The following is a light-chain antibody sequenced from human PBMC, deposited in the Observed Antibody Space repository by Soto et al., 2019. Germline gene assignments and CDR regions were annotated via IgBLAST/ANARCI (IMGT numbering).Light chain of an antibody. CDR1: QSVSSY. J-gene: IGKJ5*01. CDR3: QQRSDGVT. CDR2: DAS. Sequence: EIVLTQSPATLSLSPGERATLSCRASQSVSSYLAWYKQKPGQAPRLLMYDASNRATATPPRFSGSGSGTEFTLTISSMEPEDFAIYYCQQRSDGVTFGQGTRLEIK. V-gene: IGKV3-11*01.